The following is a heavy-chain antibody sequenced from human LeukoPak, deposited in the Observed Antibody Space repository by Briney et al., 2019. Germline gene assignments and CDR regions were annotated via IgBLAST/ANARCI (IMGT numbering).Heavy chain of an antibody. J-gene: IGHJ4*02. V-gene: IGHV4-34*01. Sequence: PSETLSLTCAVYGGSFSGYYWSWIRQPPGKGLEGIGEINHSGSTKYNPSLKSRVTISVDTSKNPFSLQLSSVTAADTAVYYCNGNGSGSYYKGDYFDYWGQGTLVTVSS. D-gene: IGHD3-10*01. CDR2: INHSGST. CDR3: NGNGSGSYYKGDYFDY. CDR1: GGSFSGYY.